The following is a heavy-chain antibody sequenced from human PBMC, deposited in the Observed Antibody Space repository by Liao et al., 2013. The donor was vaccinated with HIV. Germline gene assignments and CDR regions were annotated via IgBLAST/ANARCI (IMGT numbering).Heavy chain of an antibody. D-gene: IGHD3-9*01. CDR2: IYYSGST. Sequence: QVQLQESGPGLVKPAQTLSLTCTVSGGSISSGDYYWSWIRQSPGKGLDWIGYIYYSGSTDYNPSLKSRLSISVDTSKNQFSLKLSSVTAADTAVYYCARDAYFDWDNWFDPWGQGTLVTVSS. J-gene: IGHJ5*02. CDR1: GGSISSGDYY. V-gene: IGHV4-30-4*08. CDR3: ARDAYFDWDNWFDP.